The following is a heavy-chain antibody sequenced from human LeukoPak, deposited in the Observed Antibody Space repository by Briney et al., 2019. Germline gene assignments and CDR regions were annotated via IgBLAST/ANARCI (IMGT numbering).Heavy chain of an antibody. D-gene: IGHD3-3*01. CDR2: INHSGIT. Sequence: PSETLSLTCAVYGGSFSGYYWSWVRQPPEKGLEWSGEINHSGITNYNPSLKSRVTISVDTSKNQFSLKLSSVTAADTAVYYCARDLRITIFGVVISNWFDPWGQGTLVTVSS. J-gene: IGHJ5*02. CDR1: GGSFSGYY. V-gene: IGHV4-34*01. CDR3: ARDLRITIFGVVISNWFDP.